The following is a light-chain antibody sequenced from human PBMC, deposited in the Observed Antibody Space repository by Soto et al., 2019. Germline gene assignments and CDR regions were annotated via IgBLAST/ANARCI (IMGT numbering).Light chain of an antibody. CDR3: QQYDNWPPYT. Sequence: IVMTQSPATLSVSPGERATLSCRASQTVGTSLAWYLQKPGQAPRLLIYGASTRATGIPARCSGSGSETEFTLTISSLQSADVAVYYCQQYDNWPPYTFGQGTKVEIK. J-gene: IGKJ2*01. CDR2: GAS. V-gene: IGKV3-15*01. CDR1: QTVGTS.